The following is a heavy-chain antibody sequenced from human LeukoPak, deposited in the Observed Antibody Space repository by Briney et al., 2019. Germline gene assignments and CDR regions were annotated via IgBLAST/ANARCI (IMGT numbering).Heavy chain of an antibody. CDR1: GFTFSSYA. Sequence: PGGSLRLSCAAPGFTFSSYAMSWVRQAPGKGLEWVSAISGSGNSTNYADSVKGRFTISRDNSKNTQYLQMNSLRAEDKAVYYCRSTTYYYGMDVWGQGTTVTVSS. J-gene: IGHJ6*02. V-gene: IGHV3-23*01. CDR3: RSTTYYYGMDV. D-gene: IGHD2/OR15-2a*01. CDR2: ISGSGNST.